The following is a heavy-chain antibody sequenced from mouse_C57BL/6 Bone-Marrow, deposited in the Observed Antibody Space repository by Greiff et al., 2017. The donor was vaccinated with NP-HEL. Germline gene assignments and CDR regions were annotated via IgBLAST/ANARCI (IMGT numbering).Heavy chain of an antibody. Sequence: VKLQQSGAELARPGASVKMSCKASGYTFTSYTMHWVKQRPGQGLEWIGYINHSSGYTKYNQKFKDKATLTADKSSSTAYMQLSSLTSEDSAVYYCAREWLRLVGGFAYWGQGTLVTVSA. CDR3: AREWLRLVGGFAY. CDR2: INHSSGYT. J-gene: IGHJ3*01. D-gene: IGHD3-2*02. V-gene: IGHV1-4*01. CDR1: GYTFTSYT.